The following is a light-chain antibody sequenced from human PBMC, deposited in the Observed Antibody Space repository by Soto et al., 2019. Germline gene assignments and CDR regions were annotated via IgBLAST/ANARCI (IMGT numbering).Light chain of an antibody. Sequence: QAVVTQSPSASASLGASVKLTCTLSSGHSSYAIAWHQQQPEKGPRYLMKLNSDGSHSKGDGIPDRFSGSSSGAERYLTISSLQSEDEAHYYCHTWGTGSWVFGGGIQLTVL. J-gene: IGLJ3*02. CDR3: HTWGTGSWV. CDR2: LNSDGSH. V-gene: IGLV4-69*01. CDR1: SGHSSYA.